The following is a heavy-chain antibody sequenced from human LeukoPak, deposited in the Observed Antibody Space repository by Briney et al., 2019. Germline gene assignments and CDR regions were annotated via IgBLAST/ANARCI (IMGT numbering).Heavy chain of an antibody. CDR2: IYYSGST. CDR3: ARTDSSSWYGDAFDI. Sequence: SQTLSLTCTVSGGSISSGDYYWSWIRQPPGKGLEWIGYIYYSGSTYYNPSLKSRVTISVDTSKNQFSLKLSSVTAGDTAVYYCARTDSSSWYGDAFDIWGQGTMVTVSS. D-gene: IGHD6-13*01. J-gene: IGHJ3*02. V-gene: IGHV4-30-4*08. CDR1: GGSISSGDYY.